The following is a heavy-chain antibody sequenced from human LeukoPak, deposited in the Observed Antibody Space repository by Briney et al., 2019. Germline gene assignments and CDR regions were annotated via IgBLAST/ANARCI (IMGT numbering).Heavy chain of an antibody. J-gene: IGHJ6*02. V-gene: IGHV3-11*01. CDR1: GFTFSDYY. CDR2: ISSSGSTI. Sequence: GGSLRLSCAASGFTFSDYYMSWIRQAPGKGLEWVSYISSSGSTIYYADSVKGRFTISRDNAKNSLYLQMNSLRAEDTAVYYCARGLQYYDILTGYYAEDGMDVWGQGTTVTVSS. D-gene: IGHD3-9*01. CDR3: ARGLQYYDILTGYYAEDGMDV.